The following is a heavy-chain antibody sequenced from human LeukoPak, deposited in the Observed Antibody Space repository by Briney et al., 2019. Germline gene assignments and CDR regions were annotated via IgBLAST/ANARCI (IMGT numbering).Heavy chain of an antibody. J-gene: IGHJ5*02. Sequence: SETLSLTCAVYGGSFSGYYWSWIRQPPGKGLEWIGYIYHSGSTYYNPSLKSRVTISVDRSKNQFSLKLSSVTAADTAVYYCARERNRYYANWFDPWGQGTLVTVSS. CDR2: IYHSGST. CDR1: GGSFSGYY. D-gene: IGHD3-3*01. CDR3: ARERNRYYANWFDP. V-gene: IGHV4-34*01.